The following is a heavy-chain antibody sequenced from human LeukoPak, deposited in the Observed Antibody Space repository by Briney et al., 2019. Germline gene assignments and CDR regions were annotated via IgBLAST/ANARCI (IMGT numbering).Heavy chain of an antibody. CDR1: GGSISSYY. D-gene: IGHD3-3*01. J-gene: IGHJ4*02. Sequence: SETLSLTCTVSGGSISSYYWSWIRQPAGKGLEWIGRIYTSGSTNYNPSLKSRVTMSVDTSKNQFSLKLSSVTAADTAVYYCAREVTIFGVDCYYFDYWGQGTLVTVSS. CDR2: IYTSGST. V-gene: IGHV4-4*07. CDR3: AREVTIFGVDCYYFDY.